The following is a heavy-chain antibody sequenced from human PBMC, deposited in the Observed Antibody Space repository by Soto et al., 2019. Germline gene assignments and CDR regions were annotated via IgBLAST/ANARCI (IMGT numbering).Heavy chain of an antibody. CDR3: ARSYCDYDYGMDV. CDR1: GFTFSSYE. CDR2: ISSSRSTI. J-gene: IGHJ6*02. Sequence: EVQLVESGGGLVQPGGSLRLSCAASGFTFSSYEMNWVRQAPGKGLEWVSYISSSRSTIYYADSVKGRFTISRDNAKKSLYLKMYSLRAEDTAVYYCARSYCDYDYGMDVWGQGTTVTVSS. D-gene: IGHD1-26*01. V-gene: IGHV3-48*03.